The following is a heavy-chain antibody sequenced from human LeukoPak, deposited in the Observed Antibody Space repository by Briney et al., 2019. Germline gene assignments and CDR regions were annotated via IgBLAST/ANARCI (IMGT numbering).Heavy chain of an antibody. J-gene: IGHJ4*02. V-gene: IGHV3-48*03. CDR3: VCACDYGRLNPFHF. CDR1: GFTFISHE. CDR2: ISSRADTI. Sequence: GGSLRLSCATSGFTFISHEMSWLRQAPGKGLQWIAYISSRADTIYYAESVKGRFTVSRDYSKDSLHLQMTSLRAEDTAVYYCVCACDYGRLNPFHFWAQGTRVAVSS. D-gene: IGHD4-17*01.